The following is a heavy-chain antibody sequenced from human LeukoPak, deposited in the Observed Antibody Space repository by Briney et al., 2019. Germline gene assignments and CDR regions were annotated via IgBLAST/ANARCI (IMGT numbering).Heavy chain of an antibody. D-gene: IGHD3-10*01. CDR1: GFTFSDEY. CDR2: ISNSGSSI. Sequence: GGSLRLSCAASGFTFSDEYMSWIRQAPGKGLEWVSYISNSGSSIFHADSVKGRFTISRDNAKNSLFLQMNSLRAEDTAVYYCARARGAGPGAHFDYWGQGTLVTVSS. V-gene: IGHV3-11*01. CDR3: ARARGAGPGAHFDY. J-gene: IGHJ4*02.